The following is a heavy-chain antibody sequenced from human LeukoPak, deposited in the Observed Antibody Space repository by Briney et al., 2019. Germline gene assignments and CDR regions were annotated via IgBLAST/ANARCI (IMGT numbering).Heavy chain of an antibody. V-gene: IGHV1-18*01. J-gene: IGHJ6*02. Sequence: ASVKASCKASGYTFTSYGISWVRPAPGQGLEWMGWISAYNGNTNYAQKLQGRVTMTTDTSTSTAYMELRSLRSDDTAVYYCARGPSTTVTTFHYYYYYGMDVWGQGTTVTVSS. CDR2: ISAYNGNT. CDR1: GYTFTSYG. CDR3: ARGPSTTVTTFHYYYYYGMDV. D-gene: IGHD4-17*01.